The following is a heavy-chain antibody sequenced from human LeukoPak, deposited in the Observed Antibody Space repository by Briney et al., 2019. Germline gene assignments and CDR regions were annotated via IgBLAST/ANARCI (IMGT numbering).Heavy chain of an antibody. CDR1: GGSFSGYY. V-gene: IGHV4-34*01. Sequence: PSETLSLTCAVYGGSFSGYYWSWIRQPPGKGLEWIGEINHSGSTNYNPSLKSRVTISVDTSKNQFSLKLSSVTAAGTAVYYCARASYCSGGSCSYYYYYYMDVWGKGTTVTVSS. J-gene: IGHJ6*03. D-gene: IGHD2-15*01. CDR2: INHSGST. CDR3: ARASYCSGGSCSYYYYYYMDV.